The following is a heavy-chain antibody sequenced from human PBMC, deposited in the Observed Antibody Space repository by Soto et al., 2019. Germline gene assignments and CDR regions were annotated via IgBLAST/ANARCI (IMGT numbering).Heavy chain of an antibody. V-gene: IGHV1-46*01. D-gene: IGHD6-19*01. CDR3: ARRGSSGNFDH. Sequence: QVQLVQSGAEVKKPGASVKVSCKASGYTFTGYYIHLVRQAPGQGLEWRGIINPSGDSSSYAQKFQGRVAMSRDTSTSTVDMELSSLRSEDTAVYYCARRGSSGNFDHWGQGNLVTVSS. CDR1: GYTFTGYY. J-gene: IGHJ4*02. CDR2: INPSGDSS.